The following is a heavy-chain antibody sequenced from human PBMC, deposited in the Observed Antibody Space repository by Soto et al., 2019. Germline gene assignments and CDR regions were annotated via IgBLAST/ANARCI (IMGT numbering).Heavy chain of an antibody. CDR2: IYYTGTT. D-gene: IGHD6-6*01. Sequence: SETLSLTCTVSGDSISSSSQYWGWIRQPPGKGLEWIGSIYYTGTTHYNPSLKSRVIITGDSPKNQFSLKVNSVTAADTAVYYCARKIASSSESFDYWGQGALVTVSS. J-gene: IGHJ4*02. CDR1: GDSISSSSQY. CDR3: ARKIASSSESFDY. V-gene: IGHV4-39*01.